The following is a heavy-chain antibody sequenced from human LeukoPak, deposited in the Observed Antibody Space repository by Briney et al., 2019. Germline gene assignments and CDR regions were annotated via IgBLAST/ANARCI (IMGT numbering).Heavy chain of an antibody. V-gene: IGHV3-21*01. Sequence: GGSLRLSCAASGFTFSNYNMNWVRQAPGKGLEWVSSISSSSYIYYADSVKGRFTISRDNTKNSLYLQMNSLRAEDTAVYYCARDSPYGTAGYWGQGTLVTVSS. CDR2: ISSSSYI. CDR1: GFTFSNYN. D-gene: IGHD2-8*02. J-gene: IGHJ4*02. CDR3: ARDSPYGTAGY.